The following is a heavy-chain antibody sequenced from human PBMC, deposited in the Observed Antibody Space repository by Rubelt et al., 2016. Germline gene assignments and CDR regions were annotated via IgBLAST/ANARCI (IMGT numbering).Heavy chain of an antibody. V-gene: IGHV3-30*04. D-gene: IGHD2-2*01. CDR1: GFTFSSYA. CDR3: ARDLAGDQLLLDY. Sequence: QVQLVESGGGVVQPGRSLRLSCAASGFTFSSYAMHWVRQAPGKGLEWVAVISYDGSNKYCADSWKGRFTISRDNSKNTLYLQMNSLRAEDTAVYYCARDLAGDQLLLDYWGQGTLVTVSS. J-gene: IGHJ4*02. CDR2: ISYDGSNK.